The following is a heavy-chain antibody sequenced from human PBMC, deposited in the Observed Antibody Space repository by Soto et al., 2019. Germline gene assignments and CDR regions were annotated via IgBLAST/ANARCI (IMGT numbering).Heavy chain of an antibody. V-gene: IGHV4-39*01. J-gene: IGHJ4*02. CDR1: GGSISSSSYY. Sequence: QLQLQESGPGLVKPSETLSLTCTVSGGSISSSSYYWGWIRQPPGKGLEWIGSIYYSGSTYYNPSLKSRVTISVDTSKNQFSQKLSSVTAADTAVYYCASSVGVATSRGIDYWGQGTLVTVSS. CDR3: ASSVGVATSRGIDY. D-gene: IGHD5-12*01. CDR2: IYYSGST.